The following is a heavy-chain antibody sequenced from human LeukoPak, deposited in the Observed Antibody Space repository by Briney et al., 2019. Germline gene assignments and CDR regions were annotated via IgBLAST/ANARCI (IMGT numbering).Heavy chain of an antibody. J-gene: IGHJ5*01. D-gene: IGHD3-9*01. CDR2: INHSGSS. CDR3: ARAPSRYDVLTGYYGGWFDS. Sequence: SETLSLTCAVYGGSFSGYYWSWIREPPGKGLEWIGEINHSGSSNYNPSLKSRVTISVDTSKNQFSLKLSSVTAADMAVYYCARAPSRYDVLTGYYGGWFDSWGQGTLVTVSS. CDR1: GGSFSGYY. V-gene: IGHV4-34*01.